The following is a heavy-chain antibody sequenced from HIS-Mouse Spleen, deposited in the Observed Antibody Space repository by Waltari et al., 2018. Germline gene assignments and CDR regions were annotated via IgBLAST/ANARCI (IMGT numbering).Heavy chain of an antibody. CDR3: ARRLLTGDAFDI. D-gene: IGHD7-27*01. J-gene: IGHJ3*02. CDR1: GFTFSSYS. V-gene: IGHV3-21*01. Sequence: EVQLVQSGGGLVKPGGSLRLSCAASGFTFSSYSMKWVRQAPGKGLEWVSSISSSSYIYYADSVKGRFTISRENAKNSLYLQMNSLRAEETAVYYCARRLLTGDAFDIWGQGTMVTVSS. CDR2: ISSSSYI.